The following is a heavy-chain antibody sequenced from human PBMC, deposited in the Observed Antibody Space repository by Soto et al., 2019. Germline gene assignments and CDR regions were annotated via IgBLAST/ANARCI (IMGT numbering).Heavy chain of an antibody. CDR2: ISAYNGNR. J-gene: IGHJ6*02. V-gene: IGHV1-18*04. CDR1: GYTFTSYG. CDR3: ARYLGVVPAAMMYYGMDV. Sequence: ASVKVSCKASGYTFTSYGISWVRQAPGQGLEWMGWISAYNGNRNYAQKLQGRVTMTTDTSTSTAYMELRSLRSDDTAVYYCARYLGVVPAAMMYYGMDVWGQGTTVTVSS. D-gene: IGHD2-2*01.